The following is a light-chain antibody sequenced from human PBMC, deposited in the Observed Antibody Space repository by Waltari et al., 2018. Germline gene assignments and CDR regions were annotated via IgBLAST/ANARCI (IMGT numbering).Light chain of an antibody. CDR1: QSVSSS. V-gene: IGKV3D-15*01. J-gene: IGKJ4*01. CDR2: GAS. CDR3: LQRSNWPLT. Sequence: EIVMTQSPATLSLSPGERVTLSCRASQSVSSSLGWYQQKPGQAPRLLIYGASSRATGIPDRFSGSGSGTYFTLTISSLEPEDVGVYYCLQRSNWPLTFGGGTKVEIK.